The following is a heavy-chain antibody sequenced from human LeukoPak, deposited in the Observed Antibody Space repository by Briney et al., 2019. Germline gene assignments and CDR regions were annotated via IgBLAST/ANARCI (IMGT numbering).Heavy chain of an antibody. CDR2: ISGSGGST. V-gene: IGHV3-23*01. CDR1: GFTFSSYA. CDR3: ARGPERTGVGTRYYYDMDV. Sequence: GGSLRLSCAASGFTFSSYAMSWVRQAPGKGLEWVSAISGSGGSTYYADSVKGRFTISRDNSKNTLYLQMNSLRAEDTAVYYCARGPERTGVGTRYYYDMDVWGQGTTVTVSS. D-gene: IGHD2-8*01. J-gene: IGHJ6*02.